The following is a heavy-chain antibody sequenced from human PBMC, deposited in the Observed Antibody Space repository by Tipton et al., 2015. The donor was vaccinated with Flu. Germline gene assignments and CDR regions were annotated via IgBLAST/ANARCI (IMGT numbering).Heavy chain of an antibody. Sequence: TLSLTCIVSGDSISSYYWNWIRQPPGKGLQWIGNIYRSGNTYYNPSLKSRVTISIDTSKNQFSLKLSSVTAADTAVYYCARRDFSNYVSEPKNWFDPWGQGTRVIVSS. CDR1: GDSISSYY. CDR2: IYRSGNT. CDR3: ARRDFSNYVSEPKNWFDP. J-gene: IGHJ5*02. V-gene: IGHV4-59*08. D-gene: IGHD4-11*01.